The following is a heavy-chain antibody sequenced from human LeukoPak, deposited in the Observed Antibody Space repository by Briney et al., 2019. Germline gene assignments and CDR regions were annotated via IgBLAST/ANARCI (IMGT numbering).Heavy chain of an antibody. D-gene: IGHD3-16*02. CDR3: AREQTPVIHYYFDS. V-gene: IGHV3-7*01. CDR2: IKQDGSDY. Sequence: GGSLRLSCAASGFTFSSYCMSWVRQAPGKGLEWVANIKQDGSDYYYVDSVKGRFTISRDNAKNSLYLQMNSLRAEDTAVYYCAREQTPVIHYYFDSWGQGTLVTVSS. J-gene: IGHJ4*02. CDR1: GFTFSSYC.